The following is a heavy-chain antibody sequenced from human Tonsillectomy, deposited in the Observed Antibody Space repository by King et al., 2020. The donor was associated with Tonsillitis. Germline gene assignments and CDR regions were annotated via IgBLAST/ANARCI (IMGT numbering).Heavy chain of an antibody. J-gene: IGHJ5*02. CDR3: ARVPQYTRALAGS. V-gene: IGHV4-34*01. CDR1: GGSFRTYY. Sequence: VQLQQWGAGLLKPSETLSLTCAVYGGSFRTYYWNWIRQPPEKGLECIGEINHSGSTNYNPSLKSRVTMSVDTSKNQFSLKLTSVTAADTAIYYCARVPQYTRALAGSWGQGTLVTVSS. D-gene: IGHD2-2*02. CDR2: INHSGST.